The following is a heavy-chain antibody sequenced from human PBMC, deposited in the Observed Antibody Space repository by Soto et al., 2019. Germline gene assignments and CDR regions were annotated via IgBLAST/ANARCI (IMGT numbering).Heavy chain of an antibody. D-gene: IGHD3-16*01. CDR3: ARQTDDSYTFNAFDI. Sequence: SETLSLTCTVSSGSISSSTYYWGWIRQPPGKGLEWIGSIYYSGTTYYNPSLRSRVTISVDTSKNQFSLRLSSVTAADTAVYYCARQTDDSYTFNAFDIWGQGTMVTVSS. V-gene: IGHV4-39*01. CDR1: SGSISSSTYY. J-gene: IGHJ3*02. CDR2: IYYSGTT.